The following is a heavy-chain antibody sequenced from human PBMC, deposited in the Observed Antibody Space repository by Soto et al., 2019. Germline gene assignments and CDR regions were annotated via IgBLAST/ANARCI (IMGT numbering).Heavy chain of an antibody. J-gene: IGHJ4*02. V-gene: IGHV4-30-4*01. Sequence: QVQLQESGPGLVKPSQTLSLTCTVSGDSISSGDYYWSWIRQPPGKGLEWIGYIYYSGSTYYNPSRKSRVTISVDTSKNQFSLKLSSVTAADTAVYYCARVTGEGLGYYFDYLGQGTLVTVSS. D-gene: IGHD7-27*01. CDR3: ARVTGEGLGYYFDY. CDR1: GDSISSGDYY. CDR2: IYYSGST.